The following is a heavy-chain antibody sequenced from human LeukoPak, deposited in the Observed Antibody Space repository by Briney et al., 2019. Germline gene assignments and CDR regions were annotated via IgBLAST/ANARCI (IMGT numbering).Heavy chain of an antibody. V-gene: IGHV3-21*01. CDR2: ISSSSSYI. CDR1: GFTFSSYS. J-gene: IGHJ4*02. CDR3: ARTNPGLRESY. D-gene: IGHD4-17*01. Sequence: GGSLRLSCAASGFTFSSYSMNWVRQAPGKGLEWVSSISSSSSYIYYADSVKGRFTISRDNAKNSLYLHMNSLRAEDTAVYYCARTNPGLRESYWGQGTLVTVSS.